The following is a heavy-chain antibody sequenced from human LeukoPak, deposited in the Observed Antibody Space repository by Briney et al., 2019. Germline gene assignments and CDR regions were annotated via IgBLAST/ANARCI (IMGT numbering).Heavy chain of an antibody. CDR1: GFTFINYG. Sequence: GGSLRLSCAASGFTFINYGMHWVRQAPGKGLDWVAVIWYDGSYKYYADSVKGRFTISRDNSKNTLYLQMNSLGAEDTAIYYCAKVVQYTASTGTGLDYWGQGTLVTVSS. J-gene: IGHJ4*02. V-gene: IGHV3-33*06. D-gene: IGHD6-13*01. CDR2: IWYDGSYK. CDR3: AKVVQYTASTGTGLDY.